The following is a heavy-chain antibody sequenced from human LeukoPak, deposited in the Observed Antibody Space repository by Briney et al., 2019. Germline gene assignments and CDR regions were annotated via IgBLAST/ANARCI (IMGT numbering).Heavy chain of an antibody. Sequence: KSGGSLRLSCTASGFTFGDYAMSWVRQAPGKGLEWVSSISSSSSYIYYADSVKGRFTISRDNAKNSLYLQMNSLRAEDTAVYYCARDPPSTKYSGTNARAFDIWGQGTMVTVSS. CDR2: ISSSSSYI. CDR1: GFTFGDYA. CDR3: ARDPPSTKYSGTNARAFDI. V-gene: IGHV3-21*01. J-gene: IGHJ3*02. D-gene: IGHD1-26*01.